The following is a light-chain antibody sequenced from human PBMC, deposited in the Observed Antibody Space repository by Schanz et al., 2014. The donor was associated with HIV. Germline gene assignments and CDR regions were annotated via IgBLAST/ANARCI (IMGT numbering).Light chain of an antibody. CDR3: QSYDTTLSAIL. CDR1: RSNIGAGYD. CDR2: ANT. V-gene: IGLV1-40*01. Sequence: QSVLTQPPSVSGAPGQRVTISCTGSRSNIGAGYDVHWYQQLPGAAPKLLIYANTNRPSGVPDRFSGSKSGTSVSLAITDLQTEDEADYYCQSYDTTLSAILFGGGTKLTVL. J-gene: IGLJ2*01.